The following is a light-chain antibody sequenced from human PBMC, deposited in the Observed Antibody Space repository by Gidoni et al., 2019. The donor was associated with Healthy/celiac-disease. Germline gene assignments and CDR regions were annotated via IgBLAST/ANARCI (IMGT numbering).Light chain of an antibody. CDR3: QQYGSATWT. J-gene: IGKJ1*01. Sequence: EIVLTQSPGTLSLSPGERATLSCRASQSVSSSYLAWYQQKPGQAPRLLIYGASSRATGIPDRFSGSGSVTDFTLTISRLEPEDFEVYYCQQYGSATWTFGQGNKVEIK. CDR2: GAS. CDR1: QSVSSSY. V-gene: IGKV3-20*01.